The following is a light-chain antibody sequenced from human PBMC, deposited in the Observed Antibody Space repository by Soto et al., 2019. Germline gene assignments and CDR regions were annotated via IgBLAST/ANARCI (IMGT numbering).Light chain of an antibody. CDR2: AAS. V-gene: IGKV1-8*01. CDR1: QGISNY. Sequence: IRMTQSPSSFSASTGDRVTITCRASQGISNYLAWYQQEPGKAPKLLIYAASTLQSGVPSRFSGSGSGTDFTLAISCLQSEDFATYYCQQYYRYPRTFGQGTKVEIK. CDR3: QQYYRYPRT. J-gene: IGKJ1*01.